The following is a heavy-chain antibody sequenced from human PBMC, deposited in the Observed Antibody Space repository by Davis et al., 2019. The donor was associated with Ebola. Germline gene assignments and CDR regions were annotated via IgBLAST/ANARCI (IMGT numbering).Heavy chain of an antibody. V-gene: IGHV3-23*01. CDR2: ISVSGGST. CDR3: AKSRDGYNNDAFDI. D-gene: IGHD5-24*01. CDR1: GFTFSSYS. Sequence: GESLKISCAASGFTFSSYSMNWVRQAPGKGLEWVSVISVSGGSTYYADSVKGRFTISRDNSKNTLSLQMNSLRAEDTAVYYCAKSRDGYNNDAFDIWGQGTMVTVSS. J-gene: IGHJ3*02.